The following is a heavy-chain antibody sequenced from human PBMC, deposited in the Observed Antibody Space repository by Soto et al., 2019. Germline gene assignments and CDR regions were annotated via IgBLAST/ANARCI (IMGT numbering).Heavy chain of an antibody. CDR3: ARDKRGCSSMDV. Sequence: QVQLQESGPRLVKPSETLSLTCSDSGDSISGDYWNWIRQPPGQGLEWDAHISDRGTTPYNPSLKGRVTISVDTSKDQFSLKLNSVTAADTAVYYCARDKRGCSSMDVWGQGTTVTVSS. CDR2: ISDRGTT. V-gene: IGHV4-59*01. D-gene: IGHD2-15*01. J-gene: IGHJ6*02. CDR1: GDSISGDY.